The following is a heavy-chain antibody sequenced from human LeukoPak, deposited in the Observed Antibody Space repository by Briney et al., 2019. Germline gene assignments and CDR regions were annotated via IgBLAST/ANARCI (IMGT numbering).Heavy chain of an antibody. J-gene: IGHJ4*02. CDR2: IIPMFGTA. CDR3: AREPLDSGGNAFDY. D-gene: IGHD4-23*01. Sequence: SVKVSCKASGGSFSSYVISWVRQAPGQGLEWMGGIIPMFGTANYAQKFQGRVTVTADESTSTAYMELSSLRSEDTAAYYCAREPLDSGGNAFDYWGQGTLVTVSS. V-gene: IGHV1-69*01. CDR1: GGSFSSYV.